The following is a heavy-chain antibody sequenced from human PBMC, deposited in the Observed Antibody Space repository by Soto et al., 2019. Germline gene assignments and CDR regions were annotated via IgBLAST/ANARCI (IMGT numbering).Heavy chain of an antibody. CDR1: GFFISSGNY. V-gene: IGHV4-38-2*01. D-gene: IGHD2-15*01. J-gene: IGHJ3*01. Sequence: SETLSLTCAVSGFFISSGNYWGWIRKPPGKGLEWIGSIFHGGNTYYNPSLKSRVTISVDMSKNQFSLKLNSVTAADTAVYYCARARWYDAFDAWGQGTVVTV. CDR2: IFHGGNT. CDR3: ARARWYDAFDA.